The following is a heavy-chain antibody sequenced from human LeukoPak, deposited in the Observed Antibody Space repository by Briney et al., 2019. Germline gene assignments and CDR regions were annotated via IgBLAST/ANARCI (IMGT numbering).Heavy chain of an antibody. CDR3: ARGRHYYGSGPGGFDY. CDR1: GGSFSGYY. J-gene: IGHJ4*02. Sequence: PSETLSLTCAVYGGSFSGYYWSWIRQPPGKGLERIGEINHSGSTNYNPSLKSRVTISVDTSKNQFSLKLSSVTAADTAVYYCARGRHYYGSGPGGFDYWGQGTLVTVSS. CDR2: INHSGST. V-gene: IGHV4-34*01. D-gene: IGHD3-10*01.